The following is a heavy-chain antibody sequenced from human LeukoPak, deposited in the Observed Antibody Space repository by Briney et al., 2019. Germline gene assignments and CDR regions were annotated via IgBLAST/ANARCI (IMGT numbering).Heavy chain of an antibody. D-gene: IGHD3-3*01. CDR1: GFTFSIYA. CDR3: AKDNDFWSGQLDY. J-gene: IGHJ4*02. Sequence: GGSLRLSCAASGFTFSIYAMSWVRQAPGKGLEWVSAISGSGGSTYYADSVKGRFTISRDKSKNTLYLQMNSLRAEDTAVYYCAKDNDFWSGQLDYWGQGTLVTVSS. CDR2: ISGSGGST. V-gene: IGHV3-23*01.